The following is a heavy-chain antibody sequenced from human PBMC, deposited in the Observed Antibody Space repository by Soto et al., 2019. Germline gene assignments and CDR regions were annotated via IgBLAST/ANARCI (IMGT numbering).Heavy chain of an antibody. D-gene: IGHD2-2*01. V-gene: IGHV1-18*01. J-gene: IGHJ5*02. CDR1: GYTFSSYG. CDR3: ARVVPGAEAWFGP. CDR2: ISLYSDGT. Sequence: ASVKVSCKTSGYTFSSYGITWVRQAPGQPLEWLGWISLYSDGTNYAQKFQGRVSMTTDTSTTTAYMELRSLRSDDTAVYYCARVVPGAEAWFGPWGQGTLVTVSS.